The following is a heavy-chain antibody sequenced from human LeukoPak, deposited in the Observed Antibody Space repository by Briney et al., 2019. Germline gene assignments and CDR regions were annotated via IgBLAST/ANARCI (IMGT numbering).Heavy chain of an antibody. CDR1: GYTFTSYG. D-gene: IGHD3-10*01. Sequence: GASVKVSCKASGYTFTSYGISWVRQAPGQGLEWMGWISAYNGNTNYAQKLQGRVTMTTDTSTSTAYMELRSLRSDDTAVYYCARGVRGVGLLWFGDSYYYGMDVWGKGTTVTVSS. J-gene: IGHJ6*04. CDR2: ISAYNGNT. V-gene: IGHV1-18*04. CDR3: ARGVRGVGLLWFGDSYYYGMDV.